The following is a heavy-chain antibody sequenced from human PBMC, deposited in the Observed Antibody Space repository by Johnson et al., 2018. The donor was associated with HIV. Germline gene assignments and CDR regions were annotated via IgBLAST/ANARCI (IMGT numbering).Heavy chain of an antibody. Sequence: QVQLVESGGGVVQPGRSVRLSCAASGLSFSSYGMEWVRQAPGKGLEWVAVIWSDGSNKYYADSVKGRFTISRDNSKNTLSLQMNSPRVDDTAIYYCARVRAGRENAFEIWGQGTMVTVSS. D-gene: IGHD1-26*01. V-gene: IGHV3-30*19. J-gene: IGHJ3*02. CDR2: IWSDGSNK. CDR1: GLSFSSYG. CDR3: ARVRAGRENAFEI.